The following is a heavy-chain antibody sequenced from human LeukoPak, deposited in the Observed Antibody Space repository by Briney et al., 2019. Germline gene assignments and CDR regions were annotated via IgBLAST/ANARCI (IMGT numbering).Heavy chain of an antibody. CDR1: GFTFNRNA. CDR3: ARFAAYDRSGFDY. J-gene: IGHJ4*02. D-gene: IGHD3-22*01. V-gene: IGHV3-48*04. CDR2: INSASSTI. Sequence: PGGSLRLSCTASGFTFNRNAISWARQAPGKGLEWVSYINSASSTIYYADSVRGRFTISRDNAKNSLYLQMNSLRAEDTAVYYCARFAAYDRSGFDYWGQGTLVTVSS.